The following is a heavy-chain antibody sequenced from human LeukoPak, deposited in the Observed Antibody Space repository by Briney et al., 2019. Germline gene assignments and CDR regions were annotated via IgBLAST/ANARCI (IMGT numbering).Heavy chain of an antibody. J-gene: IGHJ3*02. Sequence: GGSLRLSCTTSGFNFSSYWMIWVRQAPGKGLEWVANIKQDGSVKNYVDSVKGRFTISRDNAKNSVYLQMNSLRDDDTALYYCARGGGSGRWGSAFDMWGQGTMVTVSS. CDR3: ARGGGSGRWGSAFDM. V-gene: IGHV3-7*01. D-gene: IGHD6-19*01. CDR2: IKQDGSVK. CDR1: GFNFSSYW.